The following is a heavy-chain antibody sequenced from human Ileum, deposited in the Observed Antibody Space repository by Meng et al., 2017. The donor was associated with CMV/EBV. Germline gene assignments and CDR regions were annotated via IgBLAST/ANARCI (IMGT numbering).Heavy chain of an antibody. CDR1: GDSITSFY. CDR3: ARGPGGFGDFNFDY. V-gene: IGHV4-4*07. J-gene: IGHJ4*02. Sequence: QLQLQESGPGLVKPSETLSLTCTVSGDSITSFYWSWIRQPAGKALEWIGRIYHGGSTNYNPSLKSRVTLSVDTSKNQFSMRLTSVTAADTAVYYCARGPGGFGDFNFDYWGQGTLVTVSS. CDR2: IYHGGST. D-gene: IGHD3-16*01.